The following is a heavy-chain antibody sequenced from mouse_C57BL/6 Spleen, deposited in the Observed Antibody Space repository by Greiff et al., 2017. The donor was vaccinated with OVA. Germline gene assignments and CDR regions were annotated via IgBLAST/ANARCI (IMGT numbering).Heavy chain of an antibody. CDR3: DRRAGPENCYFDV. Sequence: QVTLKVSGPGILQSSQTLSLTCSFSGFSLSTSGMGVSWIRQPSGKGLEWLAHIYWDDDKRYNTSLKSRLTISKDTSRNQVFLKITRVDTAATATYYCDRRAGPENCYFDVWGTGTTVTVSS. V-gene: IGHV8-12*01. CDR1: GFSLSTSGMG. J-gene: IGHJ1*03. CDR2: IYWDDDK. D-gene: IGHD4-1*01.